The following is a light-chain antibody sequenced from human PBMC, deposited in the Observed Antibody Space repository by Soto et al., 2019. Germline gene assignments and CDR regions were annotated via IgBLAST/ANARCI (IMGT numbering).Light chain of an antibody. CDR1: QSINSY. CDR2: AAS. V-gene: IGKV1-39*01. Sequence: DIQMTQSPSSLSASVGDRVTITCRASQSINSYLNWYQQKPGKAPKLLIYAASSLQSGVPSRFSGIGSGTDFNPTISSLQPEDFATYYCQRSYSSPFTFGQGTKLEIK. J-gene: IGKJ2*01. CDR3: QRSYSSPFT.